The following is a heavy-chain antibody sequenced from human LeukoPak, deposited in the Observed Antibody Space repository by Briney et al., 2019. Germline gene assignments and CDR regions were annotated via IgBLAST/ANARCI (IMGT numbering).Heavy chain of an antibody. D-gene: IGHD6-19*01. V-gene: IGHV3-48*02. CDR1: GFTFSSYS. CDR3: ARSSSGWYNWFDP. J-gene: IGHJ5*02. CDR2: ISSSSSTI. Sequence: GGSLRLSCAASGFTFSSYSMNWVRQAPGKGLEWVSYISSSSSTIYYADSVKGRFTISRDKAKNSLYLQMNSLRDEDTAVYYCARSSSGWYNWFDPWGQGTLVTVSS.